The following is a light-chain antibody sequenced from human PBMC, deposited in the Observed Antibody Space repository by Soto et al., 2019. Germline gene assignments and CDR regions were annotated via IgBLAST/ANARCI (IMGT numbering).Light chain of an antibody. Sequence: IQMTQSPSSLSASVGDRVTITCRASQGIRSELGWYQQKPGKAPNLLIYTASNLQSGVPSRFSGSGSGTDFTLTISSLQPEDFATYYCLQDYSYPLTFGGGTKVDI. V-gene: IGKV1-6*01. CDR1: QGIRSE. CDR3: LQDYSYPLT. CDR2: TAS. J-gene: IGKJ4*01.